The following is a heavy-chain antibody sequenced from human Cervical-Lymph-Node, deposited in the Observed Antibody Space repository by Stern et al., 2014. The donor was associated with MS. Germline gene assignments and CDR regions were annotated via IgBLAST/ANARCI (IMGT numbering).Heavy chain of an antibody. V-gene: IGHV1-46*03. D-gene: IGHD4-17*01. CDR2: VNPTAGGT. J-gene: IGHJ1*01. Sequence: VQLVESGAEVKKPGASVKVSCKASGDTFASYPIHRLRPAPGQGPVWIGIVNPTAGGTTSAQTFQGLVTMHRGTSQRAVYLHMCSLRAEDAAMYCCANPLPYANWGQGTRVTVSS. CDR1: GDTFASYP. CDR3: ANPLPYAN.